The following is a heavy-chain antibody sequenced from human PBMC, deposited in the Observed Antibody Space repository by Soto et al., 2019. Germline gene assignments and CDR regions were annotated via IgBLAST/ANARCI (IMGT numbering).Heavy chain of an antibody. J-gene: IGHJ5*02. V-gene: IGHV4-34*01. CDR2: INHSGST. Sequence: QVQLQQWGAGLLKPSETLSLTCAVYGGSFSGYYWSWIRQPPGKGLEWIGEINHSGSTNYNPSLKNRVTISVDTSKNQFSLKLSSVTAADTAVYYCARWDIPYNWFDPWGQGTLVTVSS. D-gene: IGHD2-15*01. CDR1: GGSFSGYY. CDR3: ARWDIPYNWFDP.